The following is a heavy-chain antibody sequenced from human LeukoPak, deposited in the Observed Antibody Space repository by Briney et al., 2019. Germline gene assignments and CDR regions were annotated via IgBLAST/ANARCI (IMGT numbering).Heavy chain of an antibody. D-gene: IGHD2-2*01. CDR3: AREGYCSSTSCRRGAFDI. Sequence: GGSLRLSCAASGFTFSDYYMSWIRQAPGKGLEWVSYVSSSGSTIYYADSVEGRFTISRDNAKNSLYLQMNSLRAEDTAVYYCAREGYCSSTSCRRGAFDIWGQGTMVTVSS. CDR2: VSSSGSTI. V-gene: IGHV3-11*01. J-gene: IGHJ3*02. CDR1: GFTFSDYY.